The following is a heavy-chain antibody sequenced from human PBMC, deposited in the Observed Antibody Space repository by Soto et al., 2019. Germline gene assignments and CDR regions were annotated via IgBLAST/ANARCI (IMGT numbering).Heavy chain of an antibody. V-gene: IGHV4-30-2*06. D-gene: IGHD6-6*01. Sequence: SETLSLTCSVSGGTITSGLSSWNWIRQSPGKGLEWLAYIYHSGSTYYNPSLKSRVTISVDRSENQFSLKLTSVTAADTAVYYCVRESVASGPNYFDTWGPGTLVTVSS. CDR2: IYHSGST. CDR1: GGTITSGLSS. J-gene: IGHJ5*02. CDR3: VRESVASGPNYFDT.